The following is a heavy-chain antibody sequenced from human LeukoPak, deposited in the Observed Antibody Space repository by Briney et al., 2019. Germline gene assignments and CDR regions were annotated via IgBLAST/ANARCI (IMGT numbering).Heavy chain of an antibody. V-gene: IGHV3-30-3*01. Sequence: GGSLRLSCAASGFTFSSYAMHWVRQAPGKGLEWVVVISYDGSNKYYADSVKGRFTISRDNSKNTLYLQMNSLGAEDTAVYYCAREFLYGSDHWGQGTLVTVSS. J-gene: IGHJ4*02. CDR1: GFTFSSYA. D-gene: IGHD3-10*01. CDR3: AREFLYGSDH. CDR2: ISYDGSNK.